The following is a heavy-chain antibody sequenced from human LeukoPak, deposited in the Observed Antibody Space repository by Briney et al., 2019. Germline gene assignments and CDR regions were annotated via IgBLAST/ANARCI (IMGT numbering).Heavy chain of an antibody. CDR1: GFTFNTYS. CDR2: ISVSGNSM. Sequence: PGGSLRLSCVGSGFTFNTYSMNWVRQAPGKGLECISYISVSGNSMQYADSVKGRFSISGDSAKNSLYLQMNNLRAEDTAVYYCARKNYDKMDVWGKGTTVTVSS. CDR3: ARKNYDKMDV. V-gene: IGHV3-48*01. J-gene: IGHJ6*03.